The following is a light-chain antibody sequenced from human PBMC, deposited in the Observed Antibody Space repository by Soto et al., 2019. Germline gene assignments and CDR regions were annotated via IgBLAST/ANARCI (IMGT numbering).Light chain of an antibody. V-gene: IGKV3-20*01. CDR1: QSVSSTY. CDR2: GAS. J-gene: IGKJ1*01. CDR3: QQYGSSGT. Sequence: EFVLTQSPCTLSLSSGERATLSCRASQSVSSTYLAWYQQQPGQAPRLLIYGASNRATGIPDRFSGSGSGTDFTLTISRLEPEDFAVYYCQQYGSSGTFGQGTKVDIK.